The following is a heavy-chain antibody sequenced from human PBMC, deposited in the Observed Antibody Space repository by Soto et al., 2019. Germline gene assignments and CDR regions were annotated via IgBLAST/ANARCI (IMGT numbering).Heavy chain of an antibody. V-gene: IGHV1-18*01. CDR3: AKKGYYGSGSYYNWDYYGMDV. CDR1: GYTFTSYC. Sequence: ASVKVSCKASGYTFTSYCICWVRQAPGQGLEWMGWISAYNGNTNYAQKLQGRVTMTTDTSTSTAYMELRSLRSDDTAVYYCAKKGYYGSGSYYNWDYYGMDVWGQGTTVTVSS. D-gene: IGHD3-10*01. CDR2: ISAYNGNT. J-gene: IGHJ6*02.